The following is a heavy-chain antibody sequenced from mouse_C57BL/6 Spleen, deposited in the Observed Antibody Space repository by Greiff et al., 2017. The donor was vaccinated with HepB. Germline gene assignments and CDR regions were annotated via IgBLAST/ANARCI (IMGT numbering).Heavy chain of an antibody. CDR2: ISDGGSYT. CDR3: ARDGATIVTTRAYFDY. J-gene: IGHJ2*01. V-gene: IGHV5-4*01. D-gene: IGHD2-5*01. Sequence: DVHLVESGGGLVKPGGSLKLSCAASGFTFSSYAMSWVRQTPEKRLEWVATISDGGSYTYYPDNVKGRFTISRDNAKNNLYLQMSHLKSEDTAMYYCARDGATIVTTRAYFDYWGQGTTLTVSS. CDR1: GFTFSSYA.